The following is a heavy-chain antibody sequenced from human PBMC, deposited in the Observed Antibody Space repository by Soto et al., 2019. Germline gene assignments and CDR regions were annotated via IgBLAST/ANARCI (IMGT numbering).Heavy chain of an antibody. CDR3: ARATTLAIFDYVMDV. CDR1: GFTFSSYA. Sequence: QVQLEESGGGVVQPGRSLRLSCVGTGFTFSSYAMHWVRQAPGKGLEWVAVISNDGTNKYYADSVEGRITISRDNSKNTLYLQMHSLRSEDTAVYYCARATTLAIFDYVMDVWGQGATVTVSS. V-gene: IGHV3-30*14. D-gene: IGHD3-3*01. CDR2: ISNDGTNK. J-gene: IGHJ6*02.